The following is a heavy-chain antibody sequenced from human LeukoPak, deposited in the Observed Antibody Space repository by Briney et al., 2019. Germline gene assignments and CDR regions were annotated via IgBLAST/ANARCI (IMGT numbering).Heavy chain of an antibody. CDR1: RFTFSTYG. Sequence: GGSLRLSCAASRFTFSTYGMSWVRQAPGKGLEWVSSITGGGGSTYYADSVKGRFTISRDNSKNTLYLQMNNLRAEDTAVYFCARAPYGGNSGSSLDYWGQGTLVTVSS. J-gene: IGHJ4*02. CDR2: ITGGGGST. CDR3: ARAPYGGNSGSSLDY. D-gene: IGHD4-23*01. V-gene: IGHV3-23*01.